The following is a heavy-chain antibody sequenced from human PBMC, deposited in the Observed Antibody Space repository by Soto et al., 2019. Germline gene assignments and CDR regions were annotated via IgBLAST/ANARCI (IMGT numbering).Heavy chain of an antibody. CDR1: GFTFSDYY. J-gene: IGHJ6*02. V-gene: IGHV3-11*01. D-gene: IGHD5-12*01. CDR3: ARDSKKWLRLHYYGMDV. Sequence: GGSLRLSCAASGFTFSDYYMSWIRQAPGTGLEWVSYISSSGSTIYYADSVKGRFTISRENAKNSLYLQMNSLRAEDTAVYYCARDSKKWLRLHYYGMDVWGQGTTVTVSS. CDR2: ISSSGSTI.